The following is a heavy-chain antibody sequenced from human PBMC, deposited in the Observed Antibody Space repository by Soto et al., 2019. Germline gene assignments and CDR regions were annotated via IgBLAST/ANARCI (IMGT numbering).Heavy chain of an antibody. J-gene: IGHJ5*02. CDR1: VFSFTTYG. D-gene: IGHD3-22*01. Sequence: WWSLRLSCSASVFSFTTYGMSWFRQAPGKGLEWVSDISSTGLYTYLADSVKGRFTISRDNSKNTLYLQMNSLRVDDTAVYFCTKSWLFEKNWFDPWGQGTLVTVSS. CDR2: ISSTGLYT. CDR3: TKSWLFEKNWFDP. V-gene: IGHV3-23*01.